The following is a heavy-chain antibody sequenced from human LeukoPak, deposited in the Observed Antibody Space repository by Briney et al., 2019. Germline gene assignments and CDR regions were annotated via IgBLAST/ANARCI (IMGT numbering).Heavy chain of an antibody. V-gene: IGHV7-4-1*02. Sequence: ASVKVSCKASGYTFTSYAMNWVRQAPGQGLEWMGWINTNTGNPTYAQGFTGRFVFSLDTSVSTAYLQISSLKAEDTGVYYCARDPYYYDSSGYPLGYWGQGTLVTVSS. J-gene: IGHJ4*02. CDR2: INTNTGNP. CDR1: GYTFTSYA. CDR3: ARDPYYYDSSGYPLGY. D-gene: IGHD3-22*01.